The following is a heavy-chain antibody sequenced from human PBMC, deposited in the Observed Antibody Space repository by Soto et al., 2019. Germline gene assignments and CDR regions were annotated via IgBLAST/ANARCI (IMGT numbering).Heavy chain of an antibody. CDR1: GFTFSSYS. D-gene: IGHD2-2*01. J-gene: IGHJ3*01. CDR2: ISSSSSYI. V-gene: IGHV3-21*01. CDR3: ARDIVVVPAPGRVDAFDL. Sequence: EVQLVESGGGLVKPGGSLRLSCAASGFTFSSYSMNWVRQAPGKGLEWVSSISSSSSYIYYADSVKGRFTISRDNTKNSLYLQMNSLRAEDTAVYYCARDIVVVPAPGRVDAFDLWGQGTMVTVSS.